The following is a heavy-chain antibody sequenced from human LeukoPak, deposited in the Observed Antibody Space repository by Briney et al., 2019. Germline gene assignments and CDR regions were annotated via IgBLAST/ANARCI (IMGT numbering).Heavy chain of an antibody. Sequence: PGGSLRLSCAASGFTYSAYWMHWVRQAPGKGLVWVSRIDGDGSSTNYADSVKGRFTISRDNAKNTLYLHMNSLRAEDTAVYYCAKSPKTGFLFDYWGKGTLVTVSS. D-gene: IGHD1-1*01. V-gene: IGHV3-74*01. J-gene: IGHJ4*02. CDR1: GFTYSAYW. CDR2: IDGDGSST. CDR3: AKSPKTGFLFDY.